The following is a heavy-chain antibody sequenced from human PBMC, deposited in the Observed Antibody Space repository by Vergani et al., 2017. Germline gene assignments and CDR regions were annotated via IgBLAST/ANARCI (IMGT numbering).Heavy chain of an antibody. Sequence: EVQLLDSGGGLVQPGGSLRLSCAASGFTFSSYAMSWVRQAPGKGLEWVSAISGSGGSTYYADSVKGRFTISRDNSKNTLYLQMNSLRAEDTAVYYCANQDKTYYDFWSGYPPGYYMDVWGKGTTVTVSS. CDR2: ISGSGGST. J-gene: IGHJ6*03. CDR3: ANQDKTYYDFWSGYPPGYYMDV. CDR1: GFTFSSYA. D-gene: IGHD3-3*01. V-gene: IGHV3-23*01.